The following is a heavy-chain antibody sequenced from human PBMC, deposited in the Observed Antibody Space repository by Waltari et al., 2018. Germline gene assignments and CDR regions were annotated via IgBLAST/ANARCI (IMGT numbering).Heavy chain of an antibody. J-gene: IGHJ3*02. CDR2: INTDGSTT. V-gene: IGHV3-74*01. CDR1: GFTFSSYW. CDR3: AREGIVMNAFDI. Sequence: EVQLVESGGGLVQPGGSLRLSCAASGFTFSSYWMHWVRQAPGKWLVWVSHINTDGSTTRYADSVRGRFTISRDNAKNTLYLQMNSLRAEDTAVYYCAREGIVMNAFDIWGQGTMVTVSS. D-gene: IGHD3-22*01.